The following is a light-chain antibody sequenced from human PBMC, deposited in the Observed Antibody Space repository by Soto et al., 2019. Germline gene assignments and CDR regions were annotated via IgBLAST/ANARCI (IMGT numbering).Light chain of an antibody. Sequence: DIQMTQSPSTLSSSVGDRVTITCRASQSISRGLAWYQQKPGKAPNLLIYDASTLESGVPSRFSGSGSGTEFTLTIISLQPDDFATYYCQHYSTVWAFGQGTKVDIK. V-gene: IGKV1-5*01. CDR1: QSISRG. CDR2: DAS. CDR3: QHYSTVWA. J-gene: IGKJ1*01.